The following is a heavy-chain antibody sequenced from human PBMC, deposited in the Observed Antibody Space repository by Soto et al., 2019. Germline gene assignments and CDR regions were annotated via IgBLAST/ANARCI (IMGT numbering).Heavy chain of an antibody. J-gene: IGHJ4*02. Sequence: SVKVSCKASGGTVSSYAITWVRQAPGKGLEWMGVFIPIFVSAHYAPKFQGRITITADESTSTAYMELSGLTSEDTAIYYCARDVSSDTTGFRGYDLWGQGTQVTVSS. CDR3: ARDVSSDTTGFRGYDL. D-gene: IGHD3-10*01. V-gene: IGHV1-69*13. CDR1: GGTVSSYA. CDR2: FIPIFVSA.